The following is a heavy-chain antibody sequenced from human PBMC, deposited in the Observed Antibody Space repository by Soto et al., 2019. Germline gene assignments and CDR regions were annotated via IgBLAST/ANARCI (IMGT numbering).Heavy chain of an antibody. D-gene: IGHD3-22*01. V-gene: IGHV3-23*01. CDR3: AKAPVVVKTANFDY. J-gene: IGHJ4*02. CDR1: GFTFSSYA. CDR2: ISGSGGST. Sequence: PVGSLRLSCAASGFTFSSYAMSWVRQAPGKGLEWVSAISGSGGSTYYADSVKGRFTISRDNSKNTLYLQMNSLRAEDTAVYYCAKAPVVVKTANFDYWGQGTLVTVSS.